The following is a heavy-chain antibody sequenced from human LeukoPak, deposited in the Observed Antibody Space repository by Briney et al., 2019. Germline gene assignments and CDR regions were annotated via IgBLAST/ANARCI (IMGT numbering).Heavy chain of an antibody. CDR3: ARHYFMQQLVPLFDY. CDR2: IYYSGNT. D-gene: IGHD6-13*01. V-gene: IGHV4-39*01. J-gene: IGHJ4*02. CDR1: GGSISSSSYY. Sequence: PSETLSLTRTVSGGSISSSSYYWGWIRQPPGKGLEWIGSIYYSGNTYYNPSLKSRVTISVDTSKNHFSLKLRSVTAADTAVYYCARHYFMQQLVPLFDYLGQGTLVTVSS.